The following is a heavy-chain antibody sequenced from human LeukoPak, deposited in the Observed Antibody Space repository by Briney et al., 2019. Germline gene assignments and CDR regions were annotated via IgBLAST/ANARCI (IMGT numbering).Heavy chain of an antibody. V-gene: IGHV1-8*01. CDR2: MNPNSANT. CDR1: GYTFTTYD. Sequence: ASVKVSCKASGYTFTTYDISWVRQATGQGLEWIGWMNPNSANTGYAQKFQGRVTMTRNTSISTAYMELSSLKSEDTAVYYCARGGGFVRGAYDYWGQGTLVTVSS. D-gene: IGHD3-10*01. CDR3: ARGGGFVRGAYDY. J-gene: IGHJ4*02.